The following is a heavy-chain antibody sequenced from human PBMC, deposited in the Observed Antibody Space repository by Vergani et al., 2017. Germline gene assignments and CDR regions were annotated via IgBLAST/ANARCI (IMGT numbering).Heavy chain of an antibody. CDR1: GGSINNYY. CDR2: IYYSGCT. CDR3: ASGYGYMDV. Sequence: QVQLQESGPGLVKPSETLSLTCTVSGGSINNYYWSWIRQPPGKGLEWIGYIYYSGCTNYNPSLKSRLTMSIGTSKTHFSLNLSSVTAADTAIYYCASGYGYMDVWGKGTTVIVSS. J-gene: IGHJ6*03. D-gene: IGHD6-13*01. V-gene: IGHV4-59*01.